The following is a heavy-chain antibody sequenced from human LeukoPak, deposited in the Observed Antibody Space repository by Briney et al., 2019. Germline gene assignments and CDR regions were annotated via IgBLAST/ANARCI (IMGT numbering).Heavy chain of an antibody. V-gene: IGHV1-2*02. D-gene: IGHD3-10*01. CDR3: VGSPIGASAY. J-gene: IGHJ4*02. CDR2: ISPNNGDT. Sequence: ASVKVSCKPSGYTFTDSYIHWVRQAPGVGLQWMGWISPNNGDTMYAEDFQDRVTMTRGTSISTAYMELTGLTPDDTAVYYCVGSPIGASAYWGRGTLVTVSS. CDR1: GYTFTDSY.